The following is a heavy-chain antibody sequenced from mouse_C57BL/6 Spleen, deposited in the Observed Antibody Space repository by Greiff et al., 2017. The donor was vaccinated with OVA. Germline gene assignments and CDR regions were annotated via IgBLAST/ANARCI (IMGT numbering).Heavy chain of an antibody. V-gene: IGHV1-50*01. D-gene: IGHD1-1*01. CDR3: ARSDYYGSSYPWYFDV. J-gene: IGHJ1*03. CDR1: GYTFTSYW. CDR2: LDPSDSYT. Sequence: QVQLQQPGAELVKPGASVKLSCKASGYTFTSYWMQWVKQRPGQGLEWIGELDPSDSYTNYNQKFKGKATLTVDTSSSTAYMQLSSLTSEDSAVYYCARSDYYGSSYPWYFDVWGTGTTVTVSS.